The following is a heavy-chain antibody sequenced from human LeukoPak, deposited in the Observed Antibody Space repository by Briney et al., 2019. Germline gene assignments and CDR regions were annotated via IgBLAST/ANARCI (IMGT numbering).Heavy chain of an antibody. CDR3: ARSSIAVAAY. V-gene: IGHV3-21*01. CDR2: ISSSSSYI. CDR1: GFTFSSCS. D-gene: IGHD6-19*01. Sequence: PGGSLRLSCAASGFTFSSCSMNWVRQAPGKGLEWVSSISSSSSYIYYADSVKGRFTISRDNAKNSLYLQMNSLRAEDTAVYYCARSSIAVAAYWGQGTLVTVSS. J-gene: IGHJ4*02.